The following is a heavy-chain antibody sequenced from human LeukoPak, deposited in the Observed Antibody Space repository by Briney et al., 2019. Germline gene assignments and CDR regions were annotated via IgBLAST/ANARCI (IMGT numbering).Heavy chain of an antibody. D-gene: IGHD3-10*01. CDR1: GDSISSYY. J-gene: IGHJ4*02. Sequence: SETLSLTCTVSGDSISSYYWSWIRQTPGKGLEWIGYIHTNGRTNYSPSLKSRVTMSVDSSKDQLSLMLSSVTAADTAVYYCTRRAPTSYGHYLDSWGQGTLVTVSS. CDR2: IHTNGRT. CDR3: TRRAPTSYGHYLDS. V-gene: IGHV4-4*09.